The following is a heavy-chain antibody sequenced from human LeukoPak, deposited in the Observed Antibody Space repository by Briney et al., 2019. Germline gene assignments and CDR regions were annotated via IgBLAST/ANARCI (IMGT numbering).Heavy chain of an antibody. V-gene: IGHV3-66*01. J-gene: IGHJ4*02. CDR3: ARDPGLSTDY. CDR1: GFTFRSNY. CDR2: IYSGGST. D-gene: IGHD3-10*01. Sequence: GGSLRLSFAASGFTFRSNYISWVRRAPGKGLEWVSVIYSGGSTYYADSVKGRFTISRDNSKNTLYLQMNSLRAEDTAVYYCARDPGLSTDYWGQGTLVTVSS.